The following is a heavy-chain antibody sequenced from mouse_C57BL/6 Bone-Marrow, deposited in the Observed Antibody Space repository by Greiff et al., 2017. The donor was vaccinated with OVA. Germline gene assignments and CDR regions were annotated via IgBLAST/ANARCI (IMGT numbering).Heavy chain of an antibody. V-gene: IGHV3-6*01. J-gene: IGHJ3*01. Sequence: EVQLQESGPGLVKPSQSLSLTCSVTGYSITSGYYWNWIRQFPGNILEWMGYIRYDGSNNYNPPLKNRISIARDTSKNQFFLKLNSVTTEDTATYYCARGGGLHPPGFAYWGQGTLVTVSA. D-gene: IGHD6-1*01. CDR3: ARGGGLHPPGFAY. CDR1: GYSITSGYY. CDR2: IRYDGSN.